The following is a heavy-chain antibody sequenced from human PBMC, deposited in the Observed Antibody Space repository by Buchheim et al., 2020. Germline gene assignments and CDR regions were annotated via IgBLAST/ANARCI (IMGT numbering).Heavy chain of an antibody. CDR3: TRNTPQDL. D-gene: IGHD1/OR15-1a*01. CDR1: GFTFHNAW. V-gene: IGHV3-15*01. Sequence: EVQLAESGGGLVKPGGSLRLSCAASGFTFHNAWMDWVRQAPGKGLEWVGRIKRNIDGGTTDYAAPVKGRFIISRDDSKNTLYLQMNSLKIEDTAVYYCTRNTPQDLWGQGTL. CDR2: IKRNIDGGTT. J-gene: IGHJ4*02.